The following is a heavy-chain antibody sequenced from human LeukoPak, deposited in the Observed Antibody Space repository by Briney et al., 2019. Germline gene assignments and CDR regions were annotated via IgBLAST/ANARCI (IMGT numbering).Heavy chain of an antibody. CDR3: ARASPGFSRIPYYYYYCYMDV. Sequence: SETLSLTCTVSGGSISSYYWSWIRQPPGKGLVWIGYIYYSGSTNYNPSLKSRVTISVDTSKNQFSLKLSSVTAADTAVYYCARASPGFSRIPYYYYYCYMDVWGKGTTVTVSS. CDR2: IYYSGST. V-gene: IGHV4-59*01. J-gene: IGHJ6*03. D-gene: IGHD2-15*01. CDR1: GGSISSYY.